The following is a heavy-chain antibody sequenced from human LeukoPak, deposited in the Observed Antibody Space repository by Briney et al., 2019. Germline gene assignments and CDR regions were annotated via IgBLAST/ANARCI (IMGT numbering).Heavy chain of an antibody. Sequence: SETLSLTCTVSGGSISSYYWSWIRQSPGKGLEWIGYIYYSGSTNYNPSLKSRVTISVDTSKNQFSLKLSSVTAADTAVYYCARRSLAAVDYWGQGTLVTVSS. J-gene: IGHJ4*02. V-gene: IGHV4-59*08. CDR2: IYYSGST. D-gene: IGHD6-6*01. CDR3: ARRSLAAVDY. CDR1: GGSISSYY.